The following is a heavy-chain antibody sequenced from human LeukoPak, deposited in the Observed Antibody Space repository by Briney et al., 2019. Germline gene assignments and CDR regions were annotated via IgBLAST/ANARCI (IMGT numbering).Heavy chain of an antibody. CDR1: GFTLFSYW. V-gene: IGHV3-7*01. Sequence: GGSLRLSCAASGFTLFSYWMSWVRQAPGKGLEWVANINQDGSEIYYLDSVKGRLTISRDNSRNSLSLQMISLRAEDTAVYYCARDHLIVGSAGGFDYWGQGALVTVSS. D-gene: IGHD1-26*01. CDR2: INQDGSEI. J-gene: IGHJ4*02. CDR3: ARDHLIVGSAGGFDY.